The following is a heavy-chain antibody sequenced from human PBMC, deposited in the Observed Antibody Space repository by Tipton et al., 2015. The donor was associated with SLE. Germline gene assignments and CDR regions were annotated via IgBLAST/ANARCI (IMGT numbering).Heavy chain of an antibody. D-gene: IGHD1-26*01. Sequence: TLSLTCTVSGGSISSGPYYWSWIRQPAGKGLEWIGRIYSSGSTIYNPSLKSRLTLSLDTSKNQFSLRVRSVTAADTAVYYCARGGGSYYDYWGQGTLVTVSS. V-gene: IGHV4-61*02. CDR1: GGSISSGPYY. J-gene: IGHJ4*02. CDR2: IYSSGST. CDR3: ARGGGSYYDY.